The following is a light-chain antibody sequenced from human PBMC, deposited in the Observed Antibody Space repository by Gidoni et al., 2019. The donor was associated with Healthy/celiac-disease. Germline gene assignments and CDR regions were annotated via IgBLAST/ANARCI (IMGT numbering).Light chain of an antibody. CDR2: GAS. CDR3: QQYGSSPQVT. CDR1: QSVSSSY. V-gene: IGKV3-20*01. J-gene: IGKJ4*01. Sequence: EIVLTQSPGTLSLSPGERATLSCRDSQSVSSSYLAWYQQKPGQAPRLLIYGASSRATGIPDRFSGSGSGTDFTLTISRLEPEDVAVYYCQQYGSSPQVTFGGGTKVEIK.